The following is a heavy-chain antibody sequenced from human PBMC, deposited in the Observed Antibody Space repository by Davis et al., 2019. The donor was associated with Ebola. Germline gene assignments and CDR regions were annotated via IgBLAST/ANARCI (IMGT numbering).Heavy chain of an antibody. D-gene: IGHD3-3*01. Sequence: AASVKVSCKASGYTFTSYGISWVRQAPGQGLEWMGWISAYNGNTNYAQKFQGRVTMTRDTSTSTVYMELSSLRSEDTAVYYCARGSLYYDFWSGYQGGYYFDYWGQGTLVTVSS. J-gene: IGHJ4*02. CDR2: ISAYNGNT. V-gene: IGHV1-18*01. CDR3: ARGSLYYDFWSGYQGGYYFDY. CDR1: GYTFTSYG.